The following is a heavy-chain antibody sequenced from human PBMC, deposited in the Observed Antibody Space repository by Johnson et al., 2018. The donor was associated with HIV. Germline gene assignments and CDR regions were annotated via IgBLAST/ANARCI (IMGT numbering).Heavy chain of an antibody. CDR1: AFTVSDNY. V-gene: IGHV3-66*02. Sequence: MQLVESGGGLVQPGGSLRLSCAASAFTVSDNYLSWVRQAPGKGLEWVSVIYSDGSTYYADSVKGRFTISRDTSKNTLYLQMNSLRAEDTAVYYCVRDRGSGWDDAFDIWGQGTMVTVSS. J-gene: IGHJ3*02. CDR2: IYSDGST. D-gene: IGHD6-19*01. CDR3: VRDRGSGWDDAFDI.